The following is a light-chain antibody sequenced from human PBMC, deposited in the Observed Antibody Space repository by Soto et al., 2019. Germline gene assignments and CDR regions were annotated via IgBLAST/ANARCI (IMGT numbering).Light chain of an antibody. CDR3: QQYGRATWT. Sequence: EIVLTQPPGNLTLYTEERATLSCRASQSVSSSYLAWYQQKPGQAPRLLIYGASSRATGIPDRFSGSGSGTDFTLTISILEPEDLAVYYCQQYGRATWTFGQGT. J-gene: IGKJ1*01. V-gene: IGKV3-20*01. CDR2: GAS. CDR1: QSVSSSY.